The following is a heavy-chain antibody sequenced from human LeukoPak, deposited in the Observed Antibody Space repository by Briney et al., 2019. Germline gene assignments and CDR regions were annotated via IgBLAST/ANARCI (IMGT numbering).Heavy chain of an antibody. CDR2: ISASGSTI. J-gene: IGHJ4*02. CDR1: GFTFGDYE. V-gene: IGHV3-48*03. CDR3: ARSTVTNYFDY. Sequence: GGSLRLSCAASGFTFGDYEMNWVRQAPRKGLEWISYISASGSTIKYVDPVKGRFTISRDNAKNSLYLQMNSLRAEDTAVYYCARSTVTNYFDYWGQGTLVTVSS. D-gene: IGHD4-17*01.